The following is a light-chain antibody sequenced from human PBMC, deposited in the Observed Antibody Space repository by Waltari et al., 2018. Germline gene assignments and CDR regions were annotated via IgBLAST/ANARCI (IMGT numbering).Light chain of an antibody. J-gene: IGKJ1*01. V-gene: IGKV3-20*01. CDR2: GAS. CDR1: QSVSRA. Sequence: EIVLTQSPGSLSSSPGERVTRSCRASQSVSRALAWYQQKPGQAPRLLIFGASNRATGIPDRFSGSGSETDFSLTISRLEPEDFAVYYCQHYVRLPATFGRGTKVEIK. CDR3: QHYVRLPAT.